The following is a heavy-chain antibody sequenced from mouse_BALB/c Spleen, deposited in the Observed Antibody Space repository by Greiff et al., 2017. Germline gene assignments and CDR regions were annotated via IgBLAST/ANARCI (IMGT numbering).Heavy chain of an antibody. D-gene: IGHD1-1*01. J-gene: IGHJ3*01. CDR2: ISDGGSYT. Sequence: EVQVVESGGGLVKPGGSLKLSCAASGFTFSDYYMYWVRQTPEKRLEWVATISDGGSYTYYPDSVKGRFTISRDNAKNNLYLQMSSLKSEDTAMYYCARDYYGSSYRFAYWGQGTLVTVSA. CDR3: ARDYYGSSYRFAY. V-gene: IGHV5-4*02. CDR1: GFTFSDYY.